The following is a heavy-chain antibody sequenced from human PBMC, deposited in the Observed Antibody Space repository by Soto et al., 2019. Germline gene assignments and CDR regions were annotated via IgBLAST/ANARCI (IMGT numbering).Heavy chain of an antibody. CDR1: GGSISSGGYY. V-gene: IGHV4-31*03. Sequence: KTSETLSLTCTVSGGSISSGGYYWSWIRQHPGEGLEWIGYIYYSGSTYYNPSLKSRVTISVDTSKNQFSLKLSSVTAADTAVYYCARDRKYYDSSGYRDNWFDPWGQGTLVTVSS. CDR3: ARDRKYYDSSGYRDNWFDP. J-gene: IGHJ5*02. D-gene: IGHD3-22*01. CDR2: IYYSGST.